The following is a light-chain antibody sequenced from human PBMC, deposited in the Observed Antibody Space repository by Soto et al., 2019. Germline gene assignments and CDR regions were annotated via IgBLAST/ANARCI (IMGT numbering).Light chain of an antibody. Sequence: EVVLTQSPVTLSLSPGERATLSCRASQSVSSSYLAWYQQKPGQAPRLLIYGESSRATGIPDRFSGRGSGTDFTLTISRLEPEDFAVYYCQQYDTSIWAYTFGQGTKLEIK. CDR3: QQYDTSIWAYT. CDR2: GES. J-gene: IGKJ2*01. CDR1: QSVSSSY. V-gene: IGKV3-20*01.